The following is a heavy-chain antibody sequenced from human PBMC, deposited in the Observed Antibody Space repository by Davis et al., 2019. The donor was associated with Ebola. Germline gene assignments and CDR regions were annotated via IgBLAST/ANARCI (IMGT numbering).Heavy chain of an antibody. CDR1: GYTFTSYY. Sequence: ASVKVSCKASGYTFTSYYMHWVRQAPGQGLEWLGRINPNSGGTNYAQKFQGRVTMTRDTSISTAYMELSRLRSDDTAVYYCARAILWFGDSRPDYWGQGTLVTVSS. D-gene: IGHD3-10*01. CDR2: INPNSGGT. CDR3: ARAILWFGDSRPDY. V-gene: IGHV1-2*06. J-gene: IGHJ4*02.